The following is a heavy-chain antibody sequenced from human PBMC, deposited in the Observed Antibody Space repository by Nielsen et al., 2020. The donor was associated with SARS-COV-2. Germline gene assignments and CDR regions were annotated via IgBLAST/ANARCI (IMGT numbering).Heavy chain of an antibody. V-gene: IGHV3-23*01. CDR3: AIIDAFDI. CDR2: ISGSGGST. Sequence: GESLKISCAASGFTFSSYAMSWVRQAPGKGLEWVSAISGSGGSTYYADSVKGRFTISRDNSKKTLYLQMNSLRAEDTAVYYCAIIDAFDIWGQGTMVTVSS. CDR1: GFTFSSYA. J-gene: IGHJ3*02.